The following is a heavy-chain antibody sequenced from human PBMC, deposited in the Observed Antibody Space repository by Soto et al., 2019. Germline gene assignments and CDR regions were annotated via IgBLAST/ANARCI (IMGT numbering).Heavy chain of an antibody. V-gene: IGHV1-46*01. CDR3: AREVGGSSRPRGEFDL. CDR2: INPSGGST. J-gene: IGHJ5*02. CDR1: GYTFTSYY. D-gene: IGHD2-15*01. Sequence: ASVKVSCKASGYTFTSYYMHWVRQAPGQGLEWMGIINPSGGSTSYAQKFKGRVTMTRDTSTSTVYMELSSLRSEDTAVYYCAREVGGSSRPRGEFDLWGLGTLVTVSS.